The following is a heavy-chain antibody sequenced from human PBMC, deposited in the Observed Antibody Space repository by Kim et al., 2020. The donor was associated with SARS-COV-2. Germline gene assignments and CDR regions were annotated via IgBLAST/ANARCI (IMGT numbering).Heavy chain of an antibody. V-gene: IGHV3-49*02. CDR3: TREREELVGYSGYDADY. D-gene: IGHD5-12*01. J-gene: IGHJ4*02. Sequence: KGRFTISRDDSKRIAYLQMNSLKTEDTAVYYCTREREELVGYSGYDADYWGQGTLVTVSS.